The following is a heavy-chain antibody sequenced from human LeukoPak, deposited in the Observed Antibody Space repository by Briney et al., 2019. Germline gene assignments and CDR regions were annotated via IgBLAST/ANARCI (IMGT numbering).Heavy chain of an antibody. Sequence: ASVKVSCEASGGTFSSYAISWVRQATGRGLEWMGWMNPNSGNTGYAQKFQGRVTMTRNTSISTAYMELSSLRSEDTAVYYCARELGGASLAYCGGDCYPWGQGTLVTVSS. CDR1: GGTFSSYA. CDR3: ARELGGASLAYCGGDCYP. D-gene: IGHD2-21*02. J-gene: IGHJ5*02. CDR2: MNPNSGNT. V-gene: IGHV1-8*02.